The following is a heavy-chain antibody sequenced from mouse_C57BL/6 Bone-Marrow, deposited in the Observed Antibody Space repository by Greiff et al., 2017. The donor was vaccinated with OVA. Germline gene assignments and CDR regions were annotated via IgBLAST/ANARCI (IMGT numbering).Heavy chain of an antibody. CDR2: IDPTNDYT. Sequence: QVQLQQSGAELARPGASVKMSCKASGYTFTSYTIHWVKQRPGQGLEWIGYIDPTNDYTNYNQKFKGKATLTADKSASTAYMQLISLTSEDSAVYYCTREYYFDYWGQGTTLTVSS. J-gene: IGHJ2*01. CDR3: TREYYFDY. V-gene: IGHV1-4*01. CDR1: GYTFTSYT.